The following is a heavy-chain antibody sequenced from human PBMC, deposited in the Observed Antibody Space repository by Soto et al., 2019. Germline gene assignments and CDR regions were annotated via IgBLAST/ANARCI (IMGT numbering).Heavy chain of an antibody. CDR3: ARDTRIAAAGNLYYYYYGMDV. D-gene: IGHD6-13*01. CDR1: GFPVSSNY. CDR2: IYSGGST. J-gene: IGHJ6*02. Sequence: PGGSLSLSCAASGFPVSSNYMSWVRQAPGKGLEWVSVIYSGGSTYYADSVKGRFTISRDNSKNTLYLQMNSLRAEDTAVYYCARDTRIAAAGNLYYYYYGMDVWGQGTTVT. V-gene: IGHV3-53*01.